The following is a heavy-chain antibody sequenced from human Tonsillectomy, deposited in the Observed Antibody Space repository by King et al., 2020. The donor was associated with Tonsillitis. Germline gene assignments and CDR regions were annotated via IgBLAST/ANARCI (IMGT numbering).Heavy chain of an antibody. CDR1: GFNFSTYG. CDR3: ARDPDVGWYFDY. Sequence: QVQLVESGGGVVQPGRSLRLSCTPSGFNFSTYGMNWVRQAPGKGLEWMAFTSYDGTNKYYADSVKGRFTISRDNSKNMLYLQMNGLRPEDTAEYYCARDPDVGWYFDYWGQGTLVTVSS. CDR2: TSYDGTNK. V-gene: IGHV3-33*05. D-gene: IGHD6-19*01. J-gene: IGHJ4*02.